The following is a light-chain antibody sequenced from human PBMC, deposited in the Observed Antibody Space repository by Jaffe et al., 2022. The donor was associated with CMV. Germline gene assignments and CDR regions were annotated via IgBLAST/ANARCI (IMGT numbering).Light chain of an antibody. J-gene: IGKJ4*01. CDR2: AAS. V-gene: IGKV1-39*01. CDR3: QQSHKIPLT. CDR1: QSISSF. Sequence: DIQMTQSPSSLSASVGDRVTITCRASQSISSFLNWYQQKPGKAPKLLICAASSLQSGVPSRFSGSGFGTEFTLTISSLQPEDFAAYYCQQSHKIPLTFGGGTKVEIK.